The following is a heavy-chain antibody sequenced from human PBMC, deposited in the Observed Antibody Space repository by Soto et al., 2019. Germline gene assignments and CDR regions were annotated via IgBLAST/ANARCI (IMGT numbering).Heavy chain of an antibody. CDR3: ATAGGLGAVAADY. CDR2: INHSGST. Sequence: PSETLSLTCAVYGGSFSGYYWSWIRHPPGKGLEWIGEINHSGSTHYNPSLKSRVTISVDTSKNQFSLKLSSVTAADTAVYYCATAGGLGAVAADYWGQGTLVTVSS. CDR1: GGSFSGYY. V-gene: IGHV4-34*01. D-gene: IGHD6-19*01. J-gene: IGHJ4*02.